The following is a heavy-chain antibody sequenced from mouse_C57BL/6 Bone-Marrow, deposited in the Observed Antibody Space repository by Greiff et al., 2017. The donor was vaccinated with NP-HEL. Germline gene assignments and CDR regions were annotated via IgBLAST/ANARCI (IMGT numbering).Heavy chain of an antibody. V-gene: IGHV1-4*01. J-gene: IGHJ2*01. CDR2: INPSSGYT. D-gene: IGHD2-4*01. Sequence: QVQLQQSGAELARPGASVKMSCKASGYTFTSYSMHWVKQRPGQGLEWIGYINPSSGYTKYNQKFKDKATLTADKSSSTAYMQLSSLTSEDSAVYYCARMDYDYFDYWGQGTTLTVSS. CDR1: GYTFTSYS. CDR3: ARMDYDYFDY.